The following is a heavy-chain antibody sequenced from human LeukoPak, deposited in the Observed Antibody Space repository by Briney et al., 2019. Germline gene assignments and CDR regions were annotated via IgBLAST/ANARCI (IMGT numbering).Heavy chain of an antibody. D-gene: IGHD6-13*01. CDR1: GGTFSSYA. CDR2: IIPILGIA. CDR3: ARDGIAAAPGEGY. Sequence: SVEVSCKASGGTFSSYAISWVRRAPGQGLEWMGRIIPILGIANYAQKFQGRVTITADKSTSTAYMELSSLRSEDTAVYYCARDGIAAAPGEGYWGQGTLVTVSS. J-gene: IGHJ4*02. V-gene: IGHV1-69*04.